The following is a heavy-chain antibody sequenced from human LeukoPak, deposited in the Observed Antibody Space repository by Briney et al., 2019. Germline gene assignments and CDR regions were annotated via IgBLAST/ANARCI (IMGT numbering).Heavy chain of an antibody. J-gene: IGHJ6*02. CDR1: GFTFSSYW. CDR3: ARAHAGYSYGYYYYYGMDV. V-gene: IGHV3-7*01. CDR2: IKQDGSEK. D-gene: IGHD5-18*01. Sequence: PGGSLRLSCAASGFTFSSYWMSWVRQAPGKGLEWVANIKQDGSEKYYVDSVKGRFTISRDNAKNSLYLQMNSLRAEDTAVYYCARAHAGYSYGYYYYYGMDVWGQGTTVTVSS.